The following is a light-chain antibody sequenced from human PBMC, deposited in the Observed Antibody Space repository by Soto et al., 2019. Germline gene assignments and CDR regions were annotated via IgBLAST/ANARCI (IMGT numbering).Light chain of an antibody. CDR2: EAF. V-gene: IGKV1-5*02. CDR1: QTFNSW. Sequence: ASVRDRTTGICRASQTFNSWVTWYQQKPGKAAKLLIYEAFTLQSGVSSRFSGNGSGTEFSLTISSLQADDFGSYYCQHYNTCPFGPGAKAAIK. J-gene: IGKJ1*01. CDR3: QHYNTCP.